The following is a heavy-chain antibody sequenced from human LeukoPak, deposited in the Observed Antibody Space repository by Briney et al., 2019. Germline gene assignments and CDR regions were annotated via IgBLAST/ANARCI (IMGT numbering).Heavy chain of an antibody. CDR3: ARAQMYYYDSSGYYIFDY. Sequence: PSETLSLTCAVYGGSFSGYYWSWIRQPPGKGLEWIGEINHSGSTNYNPSLKSRVTISVDTSKNQFSLKLSSVTAADTAVYYCARAQMYYYDSSGYYIFDYWGQGTLVTVSS. D-gene: IGHD3-22*01. J-gene: IGHJ4*02. V-gene: IGHV4-34*01. CDR2: INHSGST. CDR1: GGSFSGYY.